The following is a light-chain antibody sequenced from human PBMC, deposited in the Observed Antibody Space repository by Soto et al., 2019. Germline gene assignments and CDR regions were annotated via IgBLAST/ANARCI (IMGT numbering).Light chain of an antibody. CDR1: QSVSRW. J-gene: IGKJ1*01. Sequence: DIQMTQSPSTLSASVGDTVTITCRASQSVSRWLHGYQQKPGQAPPLLIYEASIMESGVSSRFSGSGSGTEFILTITRLQPSDSATYYCQQFNSKVWTFGQGTKLEI. V-gene: IGKV1-5*01. CDR3: QQFNSKVWT. CDR2: EAS.